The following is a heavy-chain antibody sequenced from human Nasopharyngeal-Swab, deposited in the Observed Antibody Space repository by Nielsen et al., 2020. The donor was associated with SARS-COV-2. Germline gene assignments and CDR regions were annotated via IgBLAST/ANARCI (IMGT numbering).Heavy chain of an antibody. CDR2: IYWNDDK. J-gene: IGHJ4*02. D-gene: IGHD2-15*01. CDR3: AHTGYCISGSCHYYYDY. Sequence: WIRQPPGKALEWLALIYWNDDKRYSPSLNSRLTITEDTSKNQVVLTLTDMDPVDTATYYCAHTGYCISGSCHYYYDYWGPGTLVTVSS. V-gene: IGHV2-5*01.